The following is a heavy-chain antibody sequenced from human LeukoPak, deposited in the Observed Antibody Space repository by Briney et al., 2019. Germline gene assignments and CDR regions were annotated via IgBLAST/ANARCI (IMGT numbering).Heavy chain of an antibody. J-gene: IGHJ5*02. D-gene: IGHD6-13*01. CDR3: ARDRFYRSRAAGNWFDP. CDR1: GFTFSSYA. Sequence: PGGSLRLSCAASGFTFSSYAMHWVRQAPGKGLEGVAAISYDGSNKYYADSVKGRFTISRDNSKNTLYLQMNSLRAEDTAVYYCARDRFYRSRAAGNWFDPWGQGTLVTVSS. CDR2: ISYDGSNK. V-gene: IGHV3-30*04.